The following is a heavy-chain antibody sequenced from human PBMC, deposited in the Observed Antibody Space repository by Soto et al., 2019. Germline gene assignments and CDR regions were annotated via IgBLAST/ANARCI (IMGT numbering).Heavy chain of an antibody. CDR1: GYTFTGYY. Sequence: ASVKVSCKASGYTFTGYYMHWVRQAPGQGLEWMGWINPNSGDTQYAQKFQGRVTMTRDTSISTAYMELSRLTSDDTAVFYCARPTLERLFDYWGQGTLVTVSS. V-gene: IGHV1-2*02. J-gene: IGHJ4*02. D-gene: IGHD1-1*01. CDR3: ARPTLERLFDY. CDR2: INPNSGDT.